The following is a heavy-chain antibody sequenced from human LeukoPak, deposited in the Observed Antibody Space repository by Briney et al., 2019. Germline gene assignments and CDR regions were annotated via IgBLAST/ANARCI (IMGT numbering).Heavy chain of an antibody. CDR1: GGSISSYY. D-gene: IGHD3-16*01. J-gene: IGHJ6*03. Sequence: SETLSLTCTVSGGSISSYYWSWIRQPPGKGLEWIGYLYSSGSTNYNPSLESRVTITEDTSKNQLSLRLNSVTAADTAAYYCARAFWGVYYMDVWGKGTTVTVSS. V-gene: IGHV4-59*01. CDR2: LYSSGST. CDR3: ARAFWGVYYMDV.